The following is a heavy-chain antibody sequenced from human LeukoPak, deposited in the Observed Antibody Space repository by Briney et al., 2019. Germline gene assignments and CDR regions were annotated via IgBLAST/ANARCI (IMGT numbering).Heavy chain of an antibody. D-gene: IGHD6-19*01. CDR3: ARVVSGWYVKDAFDI. J-gene: IGHJ3*02. CDR1: GGTFSSYA. CDR2: IIPIFGTA. V-gene: IGHV1-69*06. Sequence: SVKVSCKASGGTFSSYAISWVRQAPGQGLEWMGGIIPIFGTANYAQKFQGRVTITADKSTSTAYMELSSLRSEDTAVYYCARVVSGWYVKDAFDIWGQGTMVTVSS.